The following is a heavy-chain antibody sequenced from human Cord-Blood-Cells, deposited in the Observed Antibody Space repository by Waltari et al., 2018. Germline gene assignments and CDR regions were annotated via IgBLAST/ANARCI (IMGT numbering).Heavy chain of an antibody. V-gene: IGHV1-69*01. CDR2: IIPIFGTA. CDR3: ASLYSGYDYYYYGMDV. D-gene: IGHD5-12*01. J-gene: IGHJ6*02. Sequence: QVQQVQCGAEVKQPGLSVKVYCKASGGDLCSYAIRCGRDASGQGLEWMGWIIPIFGTANYAQKFQGRVTITADESPSTAYMELSSLRSEDTAVYYCASLYSGYDYYYYGMDVWGQGTTVTVSS. CDR1: GGDLCSYA.